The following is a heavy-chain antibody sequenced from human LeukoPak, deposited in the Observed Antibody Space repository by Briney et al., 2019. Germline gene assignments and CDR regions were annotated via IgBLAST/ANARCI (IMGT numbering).Heavy chain of an antibody. Sequence: SETLSLTCSVSGDSMSNYYWTWIRQSPEKGLEWIGYVYNSGNRNYNPSLKSRVTISLDTSKKQFSLKLNSVTAADTAVYYCARQWRFYYYMDVRGKGTTVTVSS. CDR1: GDSMSNYY. V-gene: IGHV4-59*01. CDR2: VYNSGNR. CDR3: ARQWRFYYYMDV. J-gene: IGHJ6*03. D-gene: IGHD2-15*01.